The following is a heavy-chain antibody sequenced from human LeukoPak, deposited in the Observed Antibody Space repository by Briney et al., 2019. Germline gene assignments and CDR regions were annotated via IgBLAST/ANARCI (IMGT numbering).Heavy chain of an antibody. Sequence: SETLSLTCVVYGGSFSGYNWNWIRQPPGKGLEWIGEINHSGRTNYNPSLKSRVTLSVDTSKNQSSLRVNSVTAADTAVYYCARGPRHSDYVYFDYWGQGTLVTVSS. CDR3: ARGPRHSDYVYFDY. D-gene: IGHD4-11*01. J-gene: IGHJ4*02. CDR1: GGSFSGYN. V-gene: IGHV4-34*01. CDR2: INHSGRT.